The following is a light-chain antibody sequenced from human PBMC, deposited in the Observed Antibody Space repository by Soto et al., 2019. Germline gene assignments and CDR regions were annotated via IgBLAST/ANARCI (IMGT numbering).Light chain of an antibody. V-gene: IGKV3-20*01. CDR3: QQYGSSGT. CDR1: QSVSNNY. Sequence: LVFTPSSCSLSLPPGGSSTLSYRASQSVSNNYLAWYQQKPGQAPRLIIYGASNRDTGIPDRFSGSGSGTAFALTISRLEPEDFAVYYCQQYGSSGTFGKGTKVDIK. J-gene: IGKJ1*01. CDR2: GAS.